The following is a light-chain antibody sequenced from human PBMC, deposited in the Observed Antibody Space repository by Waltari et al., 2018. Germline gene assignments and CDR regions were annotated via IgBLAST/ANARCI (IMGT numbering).Light chain of an antibody. V-gene: IGLV2-11*01. CDR1: GSDY. CDR3: CSFEDTWV. Sequence: QSALTHPRPVPGSAGQSVTISCPGTGSDYGSWYQQLPGKAPKLVIYDVSKRPSVVPDRFSGSKSGTSASLTVSGLQAEDEADYYCCSFEDTWVFGGGTKLTVL. CDR2: DVS. J-gene: IGLJ3*02.